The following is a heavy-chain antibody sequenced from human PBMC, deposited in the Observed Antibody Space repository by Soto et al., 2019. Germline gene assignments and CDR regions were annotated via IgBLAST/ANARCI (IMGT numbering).Heavy chain of an antibody. V-gene: IGHV3-43D*03. Sequence: GGSLRLSCAASGFTFDDYAMHWVRQAPGKGLEWVSLISWDGGSTYYADSVKGRFTISRDNSKNSLYLQMNSLRAEDTALYYCAKDMYCSSTSCYYYYYYGMDVWGQGPTVTVSS. J-gene: IGHJ6*02. CDR1: GFTFDDYA. CDR3: AKDMYCSSTSCYYYYYYGMDV. D-gene: IGHD2-2*01. CDR2: ISWDGGST.